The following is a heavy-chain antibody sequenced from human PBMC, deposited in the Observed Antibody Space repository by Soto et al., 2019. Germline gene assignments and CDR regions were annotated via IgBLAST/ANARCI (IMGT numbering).Heavy chain of an antibody. Sequence: SQTLSLTGSLSWDSFSSNSAGCSWVRQSPSRGLECVGRTYYRSNWYYDYAVSVRGRITINPDTSKNQYSLQLNSVTPEDTAVYFCARGEQYSGRIFDYRGQGTLVTVSS. CDR3: ARGEQYSGRIFDY. CDR1: WDSFSSNSAG. CDR2: TYYRSNWYY. D-gene: IGHD1-26*01. J-gene: IGHJ4*01. V-gene: IGHV6-1*01.